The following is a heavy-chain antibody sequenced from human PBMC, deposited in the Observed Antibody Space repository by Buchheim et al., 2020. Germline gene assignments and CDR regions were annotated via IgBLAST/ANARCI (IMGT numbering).Heavy chain of an antibody. CDR2: IYRSGST. J-gene: IGHJ4*02. D-gene: IGHD4-17*01. CDR3: ARAKYGDDFDY. V-gene: IGHV4-4*02. Sequence: QVQLQESGPGLVKPSGTLSLTCAVSGDSTTSSHWWSWVRQPPGKGLEWIGEIYRSGSTYYNPSLKSRVTLSVDKSKNQFSLILSSVTAADTAVYYCARAKYGDDFDYWGQGTL. CDR1: GDSTTSSHW.